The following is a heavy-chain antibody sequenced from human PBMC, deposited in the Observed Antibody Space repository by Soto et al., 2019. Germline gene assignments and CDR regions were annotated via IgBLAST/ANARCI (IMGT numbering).Heavy chain of an antibody. V-gene: IGHV1-69*02. CDR3: ASLMSSGYYYGMDV. Sequence: QVQLVQSGAEVKQPGSSVKVSCKASGGTFSSYTISWVRQSPGQGLEWMGRIIPILGIANYAQKFQGRVTITADKSTSTAYMELSSLRSEDTAVYYCASLMSSGYYYGMDVWGQGTTGTVSS. D-gene: IGHD3-10*01. CDR2: IIPILGIA. J-gene: IGHJ6*02. CDR1: GGTFSSYT.